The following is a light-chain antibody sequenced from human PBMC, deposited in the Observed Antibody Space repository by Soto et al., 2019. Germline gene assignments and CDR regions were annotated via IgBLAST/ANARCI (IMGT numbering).Light chain of an antibody. Sequence: VLTQSPGTLSLSPGESATLSCRASQTVSITYLTWYQQKPGQAPRLLFFGASKTATGIPDRFSGSGSGRDFTLTIRGLEPEDFAVYYCQQYGSTPLISFGQGTRLEIK. CDR1: QTVSITY. CDR3: QQYGSTPLIS. V-gene: IGKV3-20*01. J-gene: IGKJ5*01. CDR2: GAS.